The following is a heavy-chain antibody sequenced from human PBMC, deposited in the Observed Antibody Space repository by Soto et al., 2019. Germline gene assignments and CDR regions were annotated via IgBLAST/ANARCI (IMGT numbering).Heavy chain of an antibody. D-gene: IGHD2-21*02. Sequence: QVQLQESGPGLAKPSQTLSLTCTVSGGSISSVGYYWSWIRQHPGKGPEWIGYIYYSGSSYYNPSLKSRVTTSVDTYKNQFSLKLSSVTAADTAVYYCARGCGGDCPNGMDVWGHGTTVTVSS. CDR1: GGSISSVGYY. V-gene: IGHV4-31*03. CDR3: ARGCGGDCPNGMDV. J-gene: IGHJ6*02. CDR2: IYYSGSS.